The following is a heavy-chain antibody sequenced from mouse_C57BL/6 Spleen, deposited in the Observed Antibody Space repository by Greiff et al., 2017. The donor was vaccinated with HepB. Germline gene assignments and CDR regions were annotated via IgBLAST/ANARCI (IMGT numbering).Heavy chain of an antibody. CDR2: INPNNGGT. CDR1: GYTFTDYY. D-gene: IGHD3-2*02. V-gene: IGHV1-26*01. J-gene: IGHJ2*01. CDR3: ASDSSGLYYFDY. Sequence: EVQLQQSGPELVKPGASVKISCKASGYTFTDYYMNWVKQSHGKSLEWIGDINPNNGGTSYNQKFKGKATLTVDKSSSTAYMELRSLTSEDSAVYYCASDSSGLYYFDYWGQGTTLTVSS.